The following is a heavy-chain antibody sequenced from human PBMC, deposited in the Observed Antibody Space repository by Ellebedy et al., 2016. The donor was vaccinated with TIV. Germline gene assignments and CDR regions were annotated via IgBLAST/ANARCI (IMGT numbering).Heavy chain of an antibody. CDR2: INPSGGST. J-gene: IGHJ5*02. V-gene: IGHV1-46*01. Sequence: ASVKVSXXASGYTFTSYYMHWVRQAPGQGLEWMGIINPSGGSTSYAQKFQGRVTMTRDTSTSTVYMELSSLRSEDTAVYYCARDFGARGGAAGVDPWGQGTLVTVSS. D-gene: IGHD3-10*01. CDR1: GYTFTSYY. CDR3: ARDFGARGGAAGVDP.